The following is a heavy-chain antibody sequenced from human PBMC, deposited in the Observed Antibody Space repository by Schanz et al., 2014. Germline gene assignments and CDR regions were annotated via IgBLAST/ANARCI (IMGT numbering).Heavy chain of an antibody. V-gene: IGHV3-33*01. D-gene: IGHD5-12*01. Sequence: QVQLVESGGGVVQPGRSLRLSCAASGFTFSSYGMHWVRQAPGKGLEWVAVIWYDGNNKFYADSVKGRFIISRDNSKNTLDLQMNSLRAEDTAVYYCAREGEWGYDPPRHWGQGTLVTVSS. J-gene: IGHJ4*02. CDR3: AREGEWGYDPPRH. CDR1: GFTFSSYG. CDR2: IWYDGNNK.